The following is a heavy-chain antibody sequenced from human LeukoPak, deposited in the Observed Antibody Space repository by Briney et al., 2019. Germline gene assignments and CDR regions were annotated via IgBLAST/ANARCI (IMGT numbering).Heavy chain of an antibody. CDR3: SGSSWYGYYYYGMDV. CDR1: GFTFSSYA. Sequence: GGSLRLSCAASGFTFSSYAMSWVRQAPGKGLEWVSAISGSGGSTYYADSVKGRFTISRDNSKNTLYLQMNSLRADDTAVYYCSGSSWYGYYYYGMDVWGQGTTVTVSS. V-gene: IGHV3-23*01. J-gene: IGHJ6*02. CDR2: ISGSGGST. D-gene: IGHD6-13*01.